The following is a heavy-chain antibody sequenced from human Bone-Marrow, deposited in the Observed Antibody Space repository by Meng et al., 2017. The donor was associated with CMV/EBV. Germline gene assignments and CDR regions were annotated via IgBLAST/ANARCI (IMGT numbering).Heavy chain of an antibody. CDR1: GGTFSSYA. CDR3: ASVEYCSSTSCYTGEYYFDY. Sequence: SVKVSCKASGGTFSSYAISWVRQAPGQGLEWMGGIIPILGIANYAQKFQGRVTITTDESTSTAYMELSSLRPEDTAVYYCASVEYCSSTSCYTGEYYFDYWGQGTLVTVSS. CDR2: IIPILGIA. J-gene: IGHJ4*02. D-gene: IGHD2-2*02. V-gene: IGHV1-69*10.